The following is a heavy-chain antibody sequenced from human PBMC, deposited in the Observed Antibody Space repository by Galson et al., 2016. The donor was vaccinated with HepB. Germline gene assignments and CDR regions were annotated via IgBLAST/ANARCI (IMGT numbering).Heavy chain of an antibody. CDR3: SRRESYYDLWSGYKGYYYYGLDV. Sequence: LTCAVSGGSFSSDKWWTWIRQPPGKGLEWIGEIYHSGSTNYNPSLESRVFISVDKSKKQFSLRLTSVTAADTAVYYCSRRESYYDLWSGYKGYYYYGLDVWGQGTTVIVSS. D-gene: IGHD3-3*01. CDR2: IYHSGST. V-gene: IGHV4-4*02. CDR1: GGSFSSDKW. J-gene: IGHJ6*02.